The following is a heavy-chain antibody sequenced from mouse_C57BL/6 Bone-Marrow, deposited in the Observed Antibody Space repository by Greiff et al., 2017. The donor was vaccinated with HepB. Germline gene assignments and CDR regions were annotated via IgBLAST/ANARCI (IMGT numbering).Heavy chain of an antibody. CDR2: IYPGSGNT. CDR1: GYTFTDYY. CDR3: ARSQLAWFAY. V-gene: IGHV1-76*01. D-gene: IGHD4-1*02. Sequence: VQLQESGAELVRPGASVKLSCKASGYTFTDYYINWVKQRPGQGLEWIARIYPGSGNTYYNEKFKGKATLTAEKFSSTAYMQLSSLTSEDSAVYFCARSQLAWFAYWGQGTLVTVSA. J-gene: IGHJ3*01.